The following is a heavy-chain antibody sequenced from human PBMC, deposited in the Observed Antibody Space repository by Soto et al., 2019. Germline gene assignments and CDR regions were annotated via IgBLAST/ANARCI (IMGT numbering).Heavy chain of an antibody. D-gene: IGHD5-12*01. Sequence: SETLSLTCTVSGGSISSYYWSWIRQPPGKGLEWIGYIYYSGSTNYNPSLKSRVTISVDTSKNQFSLKLSSVTAADTAVYYCARLPRYSGYDFLDYWGQGTLVTVSS. CDR1: GGSISSYY. CDR3: ARLPRYSGYDFLDY. J-gene: IGHJ4*02. CDR2: IYYSGST. V-gene: IGHV4-59*01.